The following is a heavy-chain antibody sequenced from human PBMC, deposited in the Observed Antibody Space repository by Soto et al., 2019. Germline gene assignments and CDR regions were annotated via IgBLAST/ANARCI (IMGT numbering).Heavy chain of an antibody. CDR2: IYFSGSA. Sequence: QVQLRESGPGLVKPSETLSLTCTVSGGSITSYYWSWIRQPPGKGLEWIGYIYFSGSANYNPSLKSRVTISVDTSKNQFSLKLSSVTAADTAVYYCARRYSGYGDYWGQGTLVTVSS. CDR1: GGSITSYY. D-gene: IGHD5-12*01. CDR3: ARRYSGYGDY. V-gene: IGHV4-59*08. J-gene: IGHJ4*02.